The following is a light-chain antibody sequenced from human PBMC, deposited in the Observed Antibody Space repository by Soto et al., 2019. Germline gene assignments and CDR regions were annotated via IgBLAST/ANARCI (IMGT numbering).Light chain of an antibody. CDR3: SSFTTSKTWV. V-gene: IGLV2-14*01. CDR1: SSDVGAYDY. J-gene: IGLJ3*02. Sequence: QSALTQPASVSGSPGQSITISCTGTSSDVGAYDYVPWYQQHPGKAPKFMLYEVSNRPSGLSDRFSGSKSGNTASLTISGLQAEDEADYYCSSFTTSKTWVFGGGTKLTVL. CDR2: EVS.